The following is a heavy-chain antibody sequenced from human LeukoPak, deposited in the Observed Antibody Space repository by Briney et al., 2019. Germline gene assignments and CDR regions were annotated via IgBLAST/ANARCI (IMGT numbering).Heavy chain of an antibody. D-gene: IGHD3-10*01. CDR3: ARDLNYYGSGSSFYYYYYMDV. CDR1: GGSISSYY. Sequence: SETLSLTCTVSGGSISSYYWSWIRQPAGKGLEWIGRIYTSGSTNYNPSLKSRVTMSVDTSKNQFSLKLGSVTAADTAVYYCARDLNYYGSGSSFYYYYYMDVWGKGTTVTVSS. CDR2: IYTSGST. V-gene: IGHV4-4*07. J-gene: IGHJ6*03.